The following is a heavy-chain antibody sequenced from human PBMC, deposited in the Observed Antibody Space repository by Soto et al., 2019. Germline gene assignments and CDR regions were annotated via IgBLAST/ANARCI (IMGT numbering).Heavy chain of an antibody. CDR3: AKSRDAYNFYFYYGMDV. Sequence: GGSLRLSCAASGFTFSNYGMHWVRQTPGKGLEWVALILCDVSNKYYADSVKGRFTISRDNSKNTLYLQVSSLRAEDTAVYYCAKSRDAYNFYFYYGMDVWGQGTSVTVSS. CDR2: ILCDVSNK. V-gene: IGHV3-30*18. CDR1: GFTFSNYG. D-gene: IGHD1-1*01. J-gene: IGHJ6*02.